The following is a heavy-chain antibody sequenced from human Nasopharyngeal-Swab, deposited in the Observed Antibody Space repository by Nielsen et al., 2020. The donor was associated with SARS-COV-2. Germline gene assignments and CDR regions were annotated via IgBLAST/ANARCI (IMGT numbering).Heavy chain of an antibody. Sequence: GESLKISCAASGFTFSNYSMHWVRQAPDKGLEWVAVIWYDASKKYYADSVKGRFTISRDNSKNTLYLQMNSLRAEDTAVYYCAKGYDLWGGLDYWGQGTLVTVSS. V-gene: IGHV3-33*06. CDR3: AKGYDLWGGLDY. D-gene: IGHD3-3*01. CDR1: GFTFSNYS. J-gene: IGHJ4*02. CDR2: IWYDASKK.